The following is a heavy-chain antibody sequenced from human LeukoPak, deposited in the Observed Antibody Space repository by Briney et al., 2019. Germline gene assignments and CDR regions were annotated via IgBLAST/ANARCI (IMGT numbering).Heavy chain of an antibody. J-gene: IGHJ6*03. CDR3: ARDEPLSITTSGVIIDYYYYMDV. D-gene: IGHD3-3*01. V-gene: IGHV3-11*01. Sequence: GGSLRLSCVGSGFTFSDHYMSWIRQAPGKGLEWLAYITTSGSDIYYADSVKGRFTVSRDNAKNTLYLQMNSLRDEDTAVYYCARDEPLSITTSGVIIDYYYYMDVWGKGTTVTVSS. CDR1: GFTFSDHY. CDR2: ITTSGSDI.